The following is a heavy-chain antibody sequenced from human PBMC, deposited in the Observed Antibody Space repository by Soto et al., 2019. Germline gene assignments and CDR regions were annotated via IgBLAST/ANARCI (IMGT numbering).Heavy chain of an antibody. CDR3: AREPDYSNYFPYGMDV. J-gene: IGHJ6*02. CDR2: ISSSSSYI. V-gene: IGHV3-21*01. CDR1: GFTFSSYS. Sequence: GGSLRLSCAASGFTFSSYSMNWVRQAPGKGLEWVSSISSSSSYIYYADSVKGRFTISRDNAKNSLYLQMNSLRAEDTAVYYCAREPDYSNYFPYGMDVWGQGTTVTVSS. D-gene: IGHD4-4*01.